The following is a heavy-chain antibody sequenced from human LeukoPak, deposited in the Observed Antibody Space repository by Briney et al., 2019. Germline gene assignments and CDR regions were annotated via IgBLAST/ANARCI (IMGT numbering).Heavy chain of an antibody. J-gene: IGHJ5*02. CDR1: GYTFTNYG. V-gene: IGHV7-4-1*02. CDR3: ARMGDGYNYWFDP. D-gene: IGHD5-24*01. Sequence: GASVKVSCKASGYTFTNYGISWVRQAPGQGLEWMGWINTNTGNPTYAQGFTGRFVFSLDTSVSTAYLQISSLKAEDTAVYYCARMGDGYNYWFDPWGQGTLVTVSS. CDR2: INTNTGNP.